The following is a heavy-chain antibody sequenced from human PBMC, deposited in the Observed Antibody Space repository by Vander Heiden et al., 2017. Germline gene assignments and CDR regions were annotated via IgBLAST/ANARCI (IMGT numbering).Heavy chain of an antibody. CDR2: IYTSGST. Sequence: QVQLQESGPGLVKPSETLSLTCTVAGGSISSYYWSWIRQPAGKGLELIGRIYTSGSTNYNPSLKSRVTMSVDTSKNQFSLKLSSVTAADTAVYYCARDTFYDFWSGYYQPYYYYGMDVWGQGTTVTVSS. V-gene: IGHV4-4*07. CDR1: GGSISSYY. D-gene: IGHD3-3*01. CDR3: ARDTFYDFWSGYYQPYYYYGMDV. J-gene: IGHJ6*02.